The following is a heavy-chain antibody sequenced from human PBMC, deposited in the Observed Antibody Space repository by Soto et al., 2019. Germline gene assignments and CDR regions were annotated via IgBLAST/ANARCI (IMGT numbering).Heavy chain of an antibody. D-gene: IGHD6-13*01. V-gene: IGHV4-39*01. CDR3: ASHFFRVWYGGYFDF. CDR2: ISYNGTT. Sequence: PSETLSLTCTVSGGSISSGAYFWAWIRQPPGKGLEWIGTISYNGTTYFNPSLKRRVTMSVDTSKNQFSLTLRSVTAADTALYYCASHFFRVWYGGYFDFWGQGTLLTGFS. J-gene: IGHJ4*02. CDR1: GGSISSGAYF.